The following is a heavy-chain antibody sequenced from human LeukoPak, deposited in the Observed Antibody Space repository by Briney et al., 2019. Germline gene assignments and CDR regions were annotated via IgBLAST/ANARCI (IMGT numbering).Heavy chain of an antibody. CDR1: GVSISNYY. Sequence: SETLSLTCSVSGVSISNYYWNWIRRPPGKGLEWVGYIYGSSGTTSYNPSLKSRVTISVDTSKNQFSLKLRSVTAADTAVYDCVRNRLLDVWGKGTTVTISS. V-gene: IGHV4-59*01. CDR2: IYGSSGTT. CDR3: VRNRLLDV. D-gene: IGHD4-11*01. J-gene: IGHJ6*04.